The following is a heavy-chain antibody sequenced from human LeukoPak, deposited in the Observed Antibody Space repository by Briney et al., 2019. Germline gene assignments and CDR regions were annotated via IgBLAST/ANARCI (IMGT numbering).Heavy chain of an antibody. CDR3: ATGLYEDSAYYLVY. CDR2: ISGSGAST. D-gene: IGHD3-22*01. CDR1: GFTFSSYA. J-gene: IGHJ4*02. Sequence: PGGSLRLSCAASGFTFSSYAMNWVRQAPGKGLEWVSIISGSGASTYNTDSVKGRFTISRDDSRNTLYLQMNSLRAEDTVLYYCATGLYEDSAYYLVYWGQGTLVTVSS. V-gene: IGHV3-23*01.